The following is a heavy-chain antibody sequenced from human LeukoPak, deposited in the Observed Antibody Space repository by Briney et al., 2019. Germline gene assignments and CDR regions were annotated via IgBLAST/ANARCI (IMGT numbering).Heavy chain of an antibody. J-gene: IGHJ4*02. Sequence: ASVKVSCKASGYTFTGYYMHWVRQAPGQGLEWMGWINPNSGGTNYAQKFQGRVTMTRDTSISTAYMELSRLRSDDTAVYYCARDSSVLRFLEWFHPFDYWGQGTLVTVSS. CDR3: ARDSSVLRFLEWFHPFDY. CDR2: INPNSGGT. D-gene: IGHD3-3*01. CDR1: GYTFTGYY. V-gene: IGHV1-2*02.